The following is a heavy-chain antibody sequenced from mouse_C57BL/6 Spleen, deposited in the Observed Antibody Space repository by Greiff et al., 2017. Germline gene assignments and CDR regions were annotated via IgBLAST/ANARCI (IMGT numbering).Heavy chain of an antibody. J-gene: IGHJ3*01. CDR2: ISDGGSYT. V-gene: IGHV5-4*03. D-gene: IGHD2-3*01. Sequence: EVMLVESGGGLVKPGGSLKLSCAASGFTFSSYAMSWVRQTPEKRLEWVATISDGGSYTYYPDHVKGRFTISRDNAKNNLYLQMSPLQSEDTAVYYCASGDGPWFAYWGQGTLVTVSA. CDR3: ASGDGPWFAY. CDR1: GFTFSSYA.